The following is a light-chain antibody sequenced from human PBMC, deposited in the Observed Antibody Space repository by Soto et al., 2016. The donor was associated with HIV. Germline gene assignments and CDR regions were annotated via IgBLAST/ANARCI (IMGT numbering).Light chain of an antibody. J-gene: IGKJ2*01. V-gene: IGKV1-39*01. CDR1: QMINSY. Sequence: DIQMTQSPSSLSAYIGDRVTITCRASQMINSYLNWYQQKPGKAPKLLIYAASSLHVGVPSRFSGSGSGTSFTLNIRSAQPEDSATYFCQQSDSPPYTFGQGTKVQI. CDR3: QQSDSPPYT. CDR2: AAS.